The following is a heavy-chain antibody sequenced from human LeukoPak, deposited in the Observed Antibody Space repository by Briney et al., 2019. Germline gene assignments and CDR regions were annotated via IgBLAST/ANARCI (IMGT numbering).Heavy chain of an antibody. CDR2: ISGSGGST. D-gene: IGHD3-10*01. Sequence: GGSLRLSCAASGFTFSSYAMSWVRQAPGKGLEWVSAISGSGGSTYYADSVKGRFTISRDNSKNTLYLQMNSLRAEDTAVYYCASQGYYGSGSYHRYKFDYWGQGTLVTVSS. CDR1: GFTFSSYA. CDR3: ASQGYYGSGSYHRYKFDY. V-gene: IGHV3-23*01. J-gene: IGHJ4*02.